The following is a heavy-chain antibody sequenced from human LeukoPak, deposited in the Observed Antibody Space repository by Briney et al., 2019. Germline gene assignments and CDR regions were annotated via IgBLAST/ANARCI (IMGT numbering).Heavy chain of an antibody. J-gene: IGHJ5*02. D-gene: IGHD6-13*01. CDR2: INPSGGST. CDR3: ARDGGSSSWYGWFDP. CDR1: GYTFTSYY. V-gene: IGHV1-46*01. Sequence: GASVKVSCKASGYTFTSYYMHWVRQAPGQGLEWMGIINPSGGSTSYAQNFQGRVTMTRDTSTSTVYMELSSLRSEDTAVYYCARDGGSSSWYGWFDPWGQGTLVTVSS.